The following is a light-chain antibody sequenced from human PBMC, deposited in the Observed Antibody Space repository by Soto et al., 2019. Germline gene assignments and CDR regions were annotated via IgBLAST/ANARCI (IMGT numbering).Light chain of an antibody. V-gene: IGKV3-20*01. CDR1: QSVSSAL. Sequence: EIVLTQSPDTLSLSPGERATLSCRASQSVSSALLAWYQQKPGQAHRLLIYRASTRATGIPDRFTGSGSGTDFTLTISRLEPEDFAVYYCQHYESSPLTFGGGTKVEIK. J-gene: IGKJ4*01. CDR2: RAS. CDR3: QHYESSPLT.